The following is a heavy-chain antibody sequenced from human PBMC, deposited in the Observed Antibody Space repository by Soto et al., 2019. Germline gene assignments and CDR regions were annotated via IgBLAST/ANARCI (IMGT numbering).Heavy chain of an antibody. CDR1: GCRVXELT. D-gene: IGHD4-17*01. V-gene: IGHV1-24*01. J-gene: IGHJ4*02. CDR3: ATDFYDYGDYVQLDY. Sequence: ASGRAACGGSGCRVXELTLEGVGQAPEKGLEWMGGFDPEDGETIYAQKFQGRVTMTEDTSTDTAYMELSSLRSEDTAVYYCATDFYDYGDYVQLDYWGQGTLVTVSS. CDR2: FDPEDGET.